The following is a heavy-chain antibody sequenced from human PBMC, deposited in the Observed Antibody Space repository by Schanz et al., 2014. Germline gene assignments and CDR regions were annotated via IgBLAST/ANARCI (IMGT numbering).Heavy chain of an antibody. CDR3: AAHETLSTTACYPS. D-gene: IGHD2-2*01. CDR1: GFTFSDSF. J-gene: IGHJ4*02. CDR2: ISSSGNII. Sequence: QVLLVESGGGLVKPGGSLRLSCSASGFTFSDSFMSWIRQTPGKGLEWLSYISSSGNIIHYADSVKGRFTIFRDNAKNSLYLQMTGLRAEDTAVYYCAAHETLSTTACYPSWGQGTLVAVSS. V-gene: IGHV3-11*01.